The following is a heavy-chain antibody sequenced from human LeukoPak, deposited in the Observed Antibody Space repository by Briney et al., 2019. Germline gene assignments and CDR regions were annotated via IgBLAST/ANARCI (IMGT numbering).Heavy chain of an antibody. Sequence: SETLSLTCAVYGVSFSGYYWSWIRQPPGKGLEWIGYIYHSGSTYYNPSLKSRVTISVDRSKNQFSLKLSSVTAADTAVYYCARDPGYYDSSGYYPYDAFDIWGQGTMVTVSS. J-gene: IGHJ3*02. CDR2: IYHSGST. CDR1: GVSFSGYY. CDR3: ARDPGYYDSSGYYPYDAFDI. D-gene: IGHD3-22*01. V-gene: IGHV4-34*01.